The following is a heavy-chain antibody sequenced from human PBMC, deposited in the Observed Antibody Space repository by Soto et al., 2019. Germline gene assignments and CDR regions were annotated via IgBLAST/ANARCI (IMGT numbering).Heavy chain of an antibody. Sequence: GGSLRLSNAASGFNFSSYWMTWVRQAPGKGLEWVANIKQDGSEKYYVDSVKGRFTISRDNEKNSLYLQTNSLRAEDTAVYYCVRDRVESDCWGQGT. CDR3: VRDRVESDC. D-gene: IGHD2-15*01. J-gene: IGHJ4*02. CDR2: IKQDGSEK. V-gene: IGHV3-7*03. CDR1: GFNFSSYW.